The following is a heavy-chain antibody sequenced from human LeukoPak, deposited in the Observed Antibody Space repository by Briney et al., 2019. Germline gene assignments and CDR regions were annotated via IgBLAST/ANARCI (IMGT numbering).Heavy chain of an antibody. J-gene: IGHJ4*02. Sequence: GGSLRLSCEASGYSFTSYWIGWVRQMPGKGLEWMGIIYPDDSDTRYSPSFQGQVTISADKSISTAYLQWSSLKASDTAMYYCARGFGEFRFDYWGQGTLVTVSS. CDR1: GYSFTSYW. CDR3: ARGFGEFRFDY. D-gene: IGHD3-10*01. CDR2: IYPDDSDT. V-gene: IGHV5-51*01.